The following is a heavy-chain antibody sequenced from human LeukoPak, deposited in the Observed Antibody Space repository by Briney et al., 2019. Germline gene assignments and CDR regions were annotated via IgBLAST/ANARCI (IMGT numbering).Heavy chain of an antibody. Sequence: ASVKVSCKASGYTFTSYYMHWVRQAPGQGLEWMGIISPSGGSTSYAQKFQGRVTMTRDTSTSTVYMELSSLRSEDTAVYYCARGTTALPVTLYYYDSSGLNWFDPWGQGTLVTVSS. V-gene: IGHV1-46*01. CDR2: ISPSGGST. D-gene: IGHD3-22*01. J-gene: IGHJ5*02. CDR1: GYTFTSYY. CDR3: ARGTTALPVTLYYYDSSGLNWFDP.